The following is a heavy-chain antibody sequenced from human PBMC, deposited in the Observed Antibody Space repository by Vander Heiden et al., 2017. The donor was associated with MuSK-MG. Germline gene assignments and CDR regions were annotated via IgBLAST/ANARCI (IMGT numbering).Heavy chain of an antibody. D-gene: IGHD2-8*02. CDR2: IFWNDDN. CDR3: AHRLLRRSGGQEFDF. Sequence: QITLKESGPTLVKPTQTLTLTCTFSGFSLTTSQVGVAWIRQPPGKALEWLAMIFWNDDNRYSPSLKSRLTITKDTSKNQVVLTMTNMDPVDTATYYCAHRLLRRSGGQEFDFWGQGTLVSVSS. CDR1: GFSLTTSQVG. V-gene: IGHV2-5*01. J-gene: IGHJ4*02.